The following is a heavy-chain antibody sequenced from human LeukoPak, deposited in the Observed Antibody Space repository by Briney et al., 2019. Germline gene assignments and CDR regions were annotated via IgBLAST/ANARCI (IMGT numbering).Heavy chain of an antibody. D-gene: IGHD6-19*01. CDR3: AKAANSGWYFDY. Sequence: ASVKVSCKASGYTFTSYGISWVRQAPGQGLEWMGWISAYNGNTNYAQKLQGRVIMTTDTSTSTAYMELRSLRSDDTAVYYCAKAANSGWYFDYWGQGTLVTVSS. CDR2: ISAYNGNT. V-gene: IGHV1-18*01. J-gene: IGHJ4*02. CDR1: GYTFTSYG.